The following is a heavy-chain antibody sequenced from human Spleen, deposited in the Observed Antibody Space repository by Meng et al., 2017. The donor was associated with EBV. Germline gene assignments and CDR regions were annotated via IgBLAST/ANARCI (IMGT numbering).Heavy chain of an antibody. CDR3: AREALATGDY. J-gene: IGHJ4*02. CDR1: GFSFNDYY. V-gene: IGHV3-11*01. D-gene: IGHD5-12*01. Sequence: VHLVESXGGLVKPGXSLILSCAASGFSFNDYYMSWVRQAPGKGLEWIAYISGTGNTIYYSDSVKGRFTISRDNAKNSLYLQMDSLRDDDTAMYYCAREALATGDYWGQGTLVTVS. CDR2: ISGTGNTI.